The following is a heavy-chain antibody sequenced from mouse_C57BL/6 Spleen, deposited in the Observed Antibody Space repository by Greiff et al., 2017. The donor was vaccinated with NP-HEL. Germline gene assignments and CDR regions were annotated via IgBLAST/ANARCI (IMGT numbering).Heavy chain of an antibody. CDR1: GFTFSSYA. D-gene: IGHD1-1*01. Sequence: EVQRVESGGGLVKPGGSLKLSCAASGFTFSSYAMSWVRQTPEKRLEWVATISAGGSYTYYPDNVKGRFTISRDNAKNNLYLQMSHLKSEDTAMYYCARDRATVVATDWYFEVWGTGTTVTVSS. CDR3: ARDRATVVATDWYFEV. CDR2: ISAGGSYT. V-gene: IGHV5-4*01. J-gene: IGHJ1*03.